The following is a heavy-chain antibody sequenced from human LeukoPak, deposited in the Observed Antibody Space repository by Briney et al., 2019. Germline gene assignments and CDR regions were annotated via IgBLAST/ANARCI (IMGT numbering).Heavy chain of an antibody. D-gene: IGHD5-18*01. Sequence: SETLSLTCAVYGGSLSGYFWSWIRQPPGKGLEWIGEINHSGSTNYNPSLKSRVTISVDTSKNQFSLKLSSVTATDTALYYCASGTATLEGDYWGQGTLVTVSS. CDR2: INHSGST. CDR1: GGSLSGYF. V-gene: IGHV4-34*01. J-gene: IGHJ4*02. CDR3: ASGTATLEGDY.